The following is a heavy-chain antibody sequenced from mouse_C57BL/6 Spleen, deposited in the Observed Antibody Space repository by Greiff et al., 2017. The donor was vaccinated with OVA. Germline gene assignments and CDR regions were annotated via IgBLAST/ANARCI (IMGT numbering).Heavy chain of an antibody. CDR3: SMSGGVDYDFGGLTNCAMDY. D-gene: IGHD2-4*01. CDR1: GYTFTGYW. V-gene: IGHV1-9*01. J-gene: IGHJ4*01. Sequence: QVQLQQSGAELMKPGASVQLSCKATGYTFTGYWIAWVKQRPGHGLEWIGAILPGGGSTNYHDNFKGQATFTADTSSNTAYMQLSSLTTEDSAIYYCSMSGGVDYDFGGLTNCAMDYRGQGTSGTVPS. CDR2: ILPGGGST.